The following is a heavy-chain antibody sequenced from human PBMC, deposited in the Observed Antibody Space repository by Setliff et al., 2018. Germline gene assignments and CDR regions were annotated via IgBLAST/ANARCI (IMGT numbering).Heavy chain of an antibody. J-gene: IGHJ4*02. CDR2: IYYSGNT. CDR1: GASTSSSNNY. CDR3: AKGGTYRYFDF. Sequence: SETLSLTCTVSGASTSSSNNYWGWIRQPPGKGLEWIANIYYSGNTYYNPSLKSRVTMSVDTSKNQFSLKLNSVTAADTAVYYCAKGGTYRYFDFWGQGALVTVSS. V-gene: IGHV4-39*07. D-gene: IGHD1-26*01.